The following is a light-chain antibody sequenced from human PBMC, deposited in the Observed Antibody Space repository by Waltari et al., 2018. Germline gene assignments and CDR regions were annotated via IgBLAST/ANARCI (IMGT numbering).Light chain of an antibody. Sequence: QSVLTQPPSASGTPGQKVTISCSGSRPNPGSNSVSWSTTDPGTAPKLIIFTNNRRSSGVPDRFSASKSGTSASLAISGLQSEDEADYYCASWDDTLNGLWVFGGGTSLTVL. CDR3: ASWDDTLNGLWV. CDR1: RPNPGSNS. J-gene: IGLJ3*02. V-gene: IGLV1-44*01. CDR2: TNN.